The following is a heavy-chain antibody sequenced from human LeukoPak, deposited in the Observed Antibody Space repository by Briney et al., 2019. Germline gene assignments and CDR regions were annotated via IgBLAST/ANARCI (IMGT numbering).Heavy chain of an antibody. D-gene: IGHD1-1*01. Sequence: PSHTVSLPCKVSGASLRTTPYHWTWIPQPAGKGLEWIGRIFNTEPPNYNPSFKSRLTISLDTSKNEFSLNLNSVTSADTAVFFCAASWNDERCFDPWGQGTPVIVSS. J-gene: IGHJ5*02. V-gene: IGHV4-61*02. CDR2: IFNTEPP. CDR1: GASLRTTPYH. CDR3: AASWNDERCFDP.